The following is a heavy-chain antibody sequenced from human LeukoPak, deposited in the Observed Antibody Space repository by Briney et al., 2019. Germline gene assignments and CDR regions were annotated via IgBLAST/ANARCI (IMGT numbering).Heavy chain of an antibody. CDR1: GGSISSYY. J-gene: IGHJ4*02. Sequence: SETLSLTCTVSGGSISSYYWSWIRQPPGKGLEWIGYVHYSGTTNYNPSLKSLVTISVDTSKSLFSLKLSSVTAADTAVYYCARHRAYSSSSPFDYWGQGTLVTVSS. CDR2: VHYSGTT. V-gene: IGHV4-59*08. CDR3: ARHRAYSSSSPFDY. D-gene: IGHD6-6*01.